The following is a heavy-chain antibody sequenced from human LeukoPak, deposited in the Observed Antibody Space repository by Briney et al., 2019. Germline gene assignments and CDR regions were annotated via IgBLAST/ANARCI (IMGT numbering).Heavy chain of an antibody. J-gene: IGHJ3*02. CDR2: ISSSSSYI. CDR3: ATITTLLRSVALHGAFDI. Sequence: PGGSLRLSCAASGFTFSSYSMNWVRQAPGKGLEWVSSISSSSSYIYYADSVKGRFTISRDNAKNSLYLQMNSLRAEDTALYYCATITTLLRSVALHGAFDIWGQGTMVTVSS. V-gene: IGHV3-21*04. D-gene: IGHD6-19*01. CDR1: GFTFSSYS.